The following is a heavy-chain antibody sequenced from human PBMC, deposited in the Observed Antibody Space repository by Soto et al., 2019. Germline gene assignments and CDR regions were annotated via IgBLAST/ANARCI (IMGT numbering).Heavy chain of an antibody. V-gene: IGHV4-4*02. J-gene: IGHJ5*02. CDR1: GDSISSDNW. Sequence: PSETLSLTCAVSGDSISSDNWWSWVRQPPGKGLEWIGELYHDGSINYNPSLKSRVTISVDKSKNQFSLTLRSVTAADTAVYFCARVSSSSRTWFDPWGQGTLVTVSS. CDR2: LYHDGSI. CDR3: ARVSSSSRTWFDP. D-gene: IGHD6-19*01.